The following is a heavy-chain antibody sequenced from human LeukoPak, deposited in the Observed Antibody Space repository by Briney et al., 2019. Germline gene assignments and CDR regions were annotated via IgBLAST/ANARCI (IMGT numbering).Heavy chain of an antibody. CDR2: ISAYNGNT. J-gene: IGHJ4*02. CDR1: GYTFTSYG. CDR3: ARDVVGATRPLFDY. D-gene: IGHD1-26*01. Sequence: ASVKVSCKASGYTFTSYGISWVRQAPGQGLEWMGWISAYNGNTNYAQKLQGRVTMTTDTSTSTAYMELRSLRSDDTAVYYCARDVVGATRPLFDYWAREPWSPSPQ. V-gene: IGHV1-18*01.